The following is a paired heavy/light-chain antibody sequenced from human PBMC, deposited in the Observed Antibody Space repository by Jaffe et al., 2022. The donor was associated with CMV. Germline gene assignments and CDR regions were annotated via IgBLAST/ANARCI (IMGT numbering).Heavy chain of an antibody. CDR1: GFIFSDYA. J-gene: IGHJ4*02. D-gene: IGHD3-22*01. CDR3: ARDSWDISGYFPH. Sequence: QVQLVESGGGVVQPGRSLRLSCAASGFIFSDYAMHWVRQAPGKGLERVAGLWYDGNNKYYADSVKGRFSISRDNSKNTLYLQMDSLRAEDTAVYYCARDSWDISGYFPHWGQGTLVIVSS. V-gene: IGHV3-33*08. CDR2: LWYDGNNK.
Light chain of an antibody. CDR3: QHYGSSPRN. J-gene: IGKJ2*01. CDR1: QSVSSNY. CDR2: GAS. Sequence: EIALTQSPGTLSLSPGERATLSCRASQSVSSNYLAWYQQKPGQAPRLLIYGASTRATGIPDRFTGSGSETDFTLTITRLEPEDFAVYYCQHYGSSPRNFGQGTKLEI. V-gene: IGKV3-20*01.